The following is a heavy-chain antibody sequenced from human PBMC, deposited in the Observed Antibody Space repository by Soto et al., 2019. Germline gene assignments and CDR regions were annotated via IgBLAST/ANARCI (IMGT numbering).Heavy chain of an antibody. Sequence: PSETLSLTCTVSGGSISSYYWSWIRQPPGKGLEWIGYIYYSGSTNYNPSLKSRVTISVDTSKNQFSLKLSSVTAADTAVYYCARAAHCTNGVCFRSSGFDPWGQGTLVTV. J-gene: IGHJ5*02. V-gene: IGHV4-59*01. CDR1: GGSISSYY. CDR2: IYYSGST. D-gene: IGHD2-8*01. CDR3: ARAAHCTNGVCFRSSGFDP.